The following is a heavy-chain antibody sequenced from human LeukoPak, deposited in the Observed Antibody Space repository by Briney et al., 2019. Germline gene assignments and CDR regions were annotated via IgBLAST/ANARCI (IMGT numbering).Heavy chain of an antibody. CDR3: TTAITMTLGAFDI. D-gene: IGHD3-22*01. CDR2: IKSKTDGGTT. CDR1: GFTFTNAW. J-gene: IGHJ3*02. Sequence: PGGPLRLSCAASGFTFTNAWMSWVRQAPGKGLEWVGRIKSKTDGGTTDYAAPVKGRFTFSRDDSKNTLYLQMNSLKTDDTAVYYCTTAITMTLGAFDIWGHRTLVTVSS. V-gene: IGHV3-15*01.